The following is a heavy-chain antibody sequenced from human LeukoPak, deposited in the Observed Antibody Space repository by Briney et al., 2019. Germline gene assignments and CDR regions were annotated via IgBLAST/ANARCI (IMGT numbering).Heavy chain of an antibody. CDR1: GGSISSYY. J-gene: IGHJ4*02. Sequence: PSENLSLSCTVSGGSISSYYWTWIRQPAGKGLEWIGRIYSGGSTNYNPSLKSRVTMSVDSSNNQFSLKLSSVTAADTAVFYCARENTGSYREFDYWGQGTLVTVS. D-gene: IGHD1-26*01. CDR3: ARENTGSYREFDY. CDR2: IYSGGST. V-gene: IGHV4-4*07.